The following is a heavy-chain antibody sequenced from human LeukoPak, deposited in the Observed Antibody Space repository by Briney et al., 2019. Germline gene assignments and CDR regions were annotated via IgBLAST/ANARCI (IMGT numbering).Heavy chain of an antibody. J-gene: IGHJ4*02. CDR2: INQAGSEK. V-gene: IGHV3-7*01. CDR3: ARDGTAAGLYFDY. D-gene: IGHD6-13*01. CDR1: GFTFSSQW. Sequence: PGGSLRLSCAASGFTFSSQWMSWVRQAPGKGLEWVANINQAGSEKHYVDSVKGRFTISRDTAKSSLYLQMNSLRAEDTAVYYCARDGTAAGLYFDYWGQGTLVTVSS.